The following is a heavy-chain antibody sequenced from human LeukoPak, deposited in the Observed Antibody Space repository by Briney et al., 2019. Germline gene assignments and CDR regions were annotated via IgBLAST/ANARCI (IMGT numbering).Heavy chain of an antibody. Sequence: PSETLSLTCTVSDGSISSGSYYWSWIRQPAGKGLEWIGRIYTSGSTNYNPSLKSRATISVDTSKNQFSLKLSSVTAADTAVYYCVRSDDFWSGYYGYWGQGTLVTVSS. CDR2: IYTSGST. J-gene: IGHJ4*02. CDR3: VRSDDFWSGYYGY. CDR1: DGSISSGSYY. V-gene: IGHV4-61*02. D-gene: IGHD3-3*01.